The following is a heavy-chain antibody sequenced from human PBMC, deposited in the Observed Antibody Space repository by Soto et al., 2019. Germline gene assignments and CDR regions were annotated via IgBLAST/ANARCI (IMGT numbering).Heavy chain of an antibody. V-gene: IGHV3-11*01. CDR1: GFTFSDYY. CDR3: HGDCSGGSCSSPTFDP. CDR2: ISSSGSTI. Sequence: GGSLRLSCAASGFTFSDYYMSWIRQAPGKGLEWVSYISSSGSTIYYADSVKGRFTISRDNAKNSLYLQMNSLRAEDTAVYYCHGDCSGGSCSSPTFDPWGQGTLVTVSS. D-gene: IGHD2-15*01. J-gene: IGHJ5*02.